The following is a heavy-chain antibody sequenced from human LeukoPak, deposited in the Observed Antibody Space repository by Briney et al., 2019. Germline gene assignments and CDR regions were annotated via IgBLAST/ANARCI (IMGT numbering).Heavy chain of an antibody. J-gene: IGHJ4*02. Sequence: GGSLRLSCAASGFTFSSYAMSWVRQAPGKGLEWVSVITGSGGNTYYADSVKGRFTISRENSKNTVDLQMNSLRADDTAVYYCASRGTSYGSGTYFGAWGQGTVVTVSS. CDR2: ITGSGGNT. CDR1: GFTFSSYA. CDR3: ASRGTSYGSGTYFGA. V-gene: IGHV3-23*01. D-gene: IGHD3-10*01.